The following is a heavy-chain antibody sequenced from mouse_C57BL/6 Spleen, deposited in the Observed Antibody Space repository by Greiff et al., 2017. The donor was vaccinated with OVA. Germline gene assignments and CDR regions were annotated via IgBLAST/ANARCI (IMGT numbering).Heavy chain of an antibody. CDR1: GFNIKDYY. D-gene: IGHD3-2*02. CDR3: TTSDSSGYAFAY. Sequence: EVQLQQSGAELVRPGASVKLSCTASGFNIKDYYMHWVKQRPEQGLEWIGCIDPENGDTEYASKFQGKATITADTSSNTAYLQLSSLTSEDTAVYYCTTSDSSGYAFAYWGQGTLVTVSA. CDR2: IDPENGDT. J-gene: IGHJ3*01. V-gene: IGHV14-4*01.